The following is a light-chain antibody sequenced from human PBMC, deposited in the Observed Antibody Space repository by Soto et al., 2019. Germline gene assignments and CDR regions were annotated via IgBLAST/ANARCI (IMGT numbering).Light chain of an antibody. J-gene: IGLJ2*01. CDR1: SSNIGSYNL. CDR3: CSYAGNNIVV. V-gene: IGLV2-23*01. CDR2: EGS. Sequence: QSALTQPASVSGSPGQSITISCTGTSSNIGSYNLVSWYQQHPGKAPKLMIYEGSKRSSGVSNRFSGSKSGDTASLTISGLQVEDEADYYCCSYAGNNIVVFGGGTQLTVL.